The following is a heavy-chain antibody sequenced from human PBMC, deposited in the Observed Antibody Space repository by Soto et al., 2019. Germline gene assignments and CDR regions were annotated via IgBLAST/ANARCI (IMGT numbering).Heavy chain of an antibody. J-gene: IGHJ6*02. Sequence: QVQLQQSGPRLVKPSETLSLTCTVSSGPSSSHNWGWIRQSPGRGLEWIGYVYYTGDTSYNPSLTSRGTISADTSTNNISLTLTSVTAADTTVYYCVRQGIDYLHGLVDVWGQGTTVSVSS. CDR2: VYYTGDT. CDR1: SGPSSSHN. V-gene: IGHV4-59*08. CDR3: VRQGIDYLHGLVDV. D-gene: IGHD1-26*01.